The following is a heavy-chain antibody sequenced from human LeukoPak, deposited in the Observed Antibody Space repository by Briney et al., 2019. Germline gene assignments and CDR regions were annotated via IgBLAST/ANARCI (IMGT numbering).Heavy chain of an antibody. J-gene: IGHJ6*03. CDR3: ARGFVVVPAAPMIFHMDV. V-gene: IGHV3-21*01. CDR1: GFTFSTYS. Sequence: PGGSLRLSCVASGFTFSTYSMNWVRQAPGKGLEWVSFISSGSNYIYYTDSVKGRFTISRDNAKNSVYLQMNSLRAEDTAVYYCARGFVVVPAAPMIFHMDVWGKGTTVTVSS. D-gene: IGHD2-2*01. CDR2: ISSGSNYI.